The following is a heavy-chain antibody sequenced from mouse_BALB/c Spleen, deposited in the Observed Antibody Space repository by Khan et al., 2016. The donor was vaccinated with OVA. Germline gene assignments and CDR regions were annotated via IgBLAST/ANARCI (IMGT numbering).Heavy chain of an antibody. CDR3: AISIRAN. D-gene: IGHD3-3*01. Sequence: DVQLQESGPGLVKPSQSLSLTCTVTGYSITRDYAWNWIRQFPGNKLEWMGSISYYGSTSYNPSLKTRISITRDTFKNQFFLQLHSVTTDDTATYYSAISIRANWGQGTTHTVSS. J-gene: IGHJ2*01. CDR2: ISYYGST. V-gene: IGHV3-2*02. CDR1: GYSITRDYA.